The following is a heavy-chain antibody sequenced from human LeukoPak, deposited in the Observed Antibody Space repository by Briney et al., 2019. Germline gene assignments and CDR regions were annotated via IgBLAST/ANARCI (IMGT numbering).Heavy chain of an antibody. J-gene: IGHJ1*01. V-gene: IGHV4-34*01. D-gene: IGHD2-21*01. CDR1: GGSFSGYY. CDR2: INHSGST. Sequence: SEILSLTCAVYGGSFSGYYWTWIRQPPGKGLEWIAEINHSGSTNYTPSLKSRVTISVDTSKNQFSLNLSSVTAADTAVYYCARGRASCGGAACRDFQHWGQGTLVTVSS. CDR3: ARGRASCGGAACRDFQH.